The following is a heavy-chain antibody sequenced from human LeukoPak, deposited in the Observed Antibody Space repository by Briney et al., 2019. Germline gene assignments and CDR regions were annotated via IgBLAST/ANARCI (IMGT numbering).Heavy chain of an antibody. CDR1: GFTLSSYA. V-gene: IGHV3-23*01. CDR3: AKVMKGSERLTMVRGVIIKTAGLYYMDV. J-gene: IGHJ6*03. Sequence: GGSLRLSCAASGFTLSSYAMSWVRQAPGKGLEWVSSISASGGSTNYADCVKGRFTISRDNSKNTVYLQMNSLRAEDTAVYYCAKVMKGSERLTMVRGVIIKTAGLYYMDVWGKGTTVTVSS. CDR2: ISASGGST. D-gene: IGHD3-10*01.